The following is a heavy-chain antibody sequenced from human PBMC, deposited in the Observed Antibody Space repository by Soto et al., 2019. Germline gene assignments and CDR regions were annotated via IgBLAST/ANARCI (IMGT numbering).Heavy chain of an antibody. CDR3: AREGVHNYNEYYFDY. D-gene: IGHD3-22*01. CDR2: ISGIRDYI. Sequence: PGGSLRLSCAASGFTFSYYTVHWVRRAPGKGPEWVSSISGIRDYIRYADSVKGRFTISRDNAKTSLYLQMNSLTAEDTAVYYCAREGVHNYNEYYFDYWGQGTLVTVSS. V-gene: IGHV3-21*06. CDR1: GFTFSYYT. J-gene: IGHJ4*02.